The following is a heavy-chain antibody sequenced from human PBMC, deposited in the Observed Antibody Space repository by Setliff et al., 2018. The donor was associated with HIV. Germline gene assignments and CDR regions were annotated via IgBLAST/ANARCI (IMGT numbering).Heavy chain of an antibody. D-gene: IGHD3-16*01. CDR2: MHHSGST. CDR3: ARFYDYYGHRLDY. CDR1: GDSITSNSYY. J-gene: IGHJ4*02. Sequence: SETLSLTCTVSGDSITSNSYYWGWIRQSPGKGLGWIGTMHHSGSTYYNPSLKSRVAIFIDTSKNQFSLRLSSVTAADTAVYYCARFYDYYGHRLDYWGQGTQVTVSS. V-gene: IGHV4-39*01.